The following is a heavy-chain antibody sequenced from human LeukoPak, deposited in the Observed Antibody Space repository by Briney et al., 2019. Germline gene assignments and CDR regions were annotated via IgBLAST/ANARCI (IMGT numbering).Heavy chain of an antibody. D-gene: IGHD3-10*01. Sequence: SGPTLVNPTQTLTLTCTFSGFSLSTSGVGVGWIRQPPGKALEWLALIYWDDDKRYSPSLKSRLTITKDTSKNQVVLTMTNMDPVDTATYYCAHTYKSRCGSGSWFDPWGQGTLVTVSS. J-gene: IGHJ5*02. V-gene: IGHV2-5*02. CDR2: IYWDDDK. CDR3: AHTYKSRCGSGSWFDP. CDR1: GFSLSTSGVG.